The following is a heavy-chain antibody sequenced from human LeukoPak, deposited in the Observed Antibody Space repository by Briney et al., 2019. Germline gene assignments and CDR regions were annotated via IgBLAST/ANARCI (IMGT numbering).Heavy chain of an antibody. CDR2: ISNGGGSI. Sequence: PGGSLRLSCAASGITFSTYAMSWVRQAPGKGLEWVSTISNGGGSIYYADSVKGRFTISRDNAKNTLYLQMNSLRAEDTAVYYCAKDSSYSRFDYWGQGTLVTVSS. J-gene: IGHJ4*02. V-gene: IGHV3-23*01. CDR3: AKDSSYSRFDY. CDR1: GITFSTYA. D-gene: IGHD6-6*01.